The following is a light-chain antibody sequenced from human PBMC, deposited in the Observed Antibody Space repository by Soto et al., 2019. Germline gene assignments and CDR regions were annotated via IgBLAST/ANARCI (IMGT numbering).Light chain of an antibody. CDR2: RNN. Sequence: QSVLTQPPSASGTPGQRVTISCSGSSSNIGSNYVYWYQQLPGTAPKLLIYRNNHRPSGVPDRCSGSKSGTSASLSISGLRSEDEADYYCAAWDDSLSGPVFGGGTKLTVL. V-gene: IGLV1-47*01. CDR1: SSNIGSNY. CDR3: AAWDDSLSGPV. J-gene: IGLJ2*01.